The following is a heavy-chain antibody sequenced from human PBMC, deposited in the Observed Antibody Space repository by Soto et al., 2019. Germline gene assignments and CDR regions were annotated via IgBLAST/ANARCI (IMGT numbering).Heavy chain of an antibody. CDR3: ARSPRGSSGYYYYGMDV. CDR1: GDSVSSNSAA. Sequence: SQTLSLTCAISGDSVSSNSAAWNWIRQSPSRGLEWLGRTYYRSKWYNDYAVSVKSRITINPDTSKNQFSLQLNSVTPEDTVVYYCARSPRGSSGYYYYGMDVWGQGTTVTVSS. V-gene: IGHV6-1*01. J-gene: IGHJ6*02. CDR2: TYYRSKWYN. D-gene: IGHD6-6*01.